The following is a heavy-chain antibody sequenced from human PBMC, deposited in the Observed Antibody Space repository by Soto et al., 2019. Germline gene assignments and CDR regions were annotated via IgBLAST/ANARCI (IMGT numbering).Heavy chain of an antibody. Sequence: PWGSLGLSCTASEFTFSIYSMHWVRQSPGKGLEWVAVISYDGINKYYSYSVRGRFTISRDNSKNTLYMQMNSLRAEDTAVYYCASLKNYDFWSSYFAYWGQGILVTVSS. J-gene: IGHJ4*02. CDR3: ASLKNYDFWSSYFAY. CDR2: ISYDGINK. CDR1: EFTFSIYS. D-gene: IGHD3-3*01. V-gene: IGHV3-30-3*01.